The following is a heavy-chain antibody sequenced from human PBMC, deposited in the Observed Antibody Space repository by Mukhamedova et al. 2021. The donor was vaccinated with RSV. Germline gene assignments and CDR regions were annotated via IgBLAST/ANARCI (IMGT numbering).Heavy chain of an antibody. D-gene: IGHD5-12*01. J-gene: IGHJ3*02. V-gene: IGHV1-2*04. CDR2: INPNSGGT. Sequence: VRQAPGQGLEWMGWINPNSGGTNYAQKFQGWVTMTRDTSISTAYMELSRLRSDDTAVYYCARDHQGYGGDAFDIWGQGTRVTVSS. CDR3: ARDHQGYGGDAFDI.